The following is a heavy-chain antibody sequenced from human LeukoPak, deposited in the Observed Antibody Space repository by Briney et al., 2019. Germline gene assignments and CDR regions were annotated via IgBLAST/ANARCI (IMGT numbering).Heavy chain of an antibody. CDR2: ISGSGGST. Sequence: GGSLRLSCAASGFTVSSNYMSWVRQAPGKGLEWVSAISGSGGSTYYADSVKGRFTISRDNSKNTLYLQMNSLRAEDTAVYYCAKAGHYYDSSGYGYWGQGTLVTVSS. CDR3: AKAGHYYDSSGYGY. J-gene: IGHJ4*02. V-gene: IGHV3-23*01. CDR1: GFTVSSNY. D-gene: IGHD3-22*01.